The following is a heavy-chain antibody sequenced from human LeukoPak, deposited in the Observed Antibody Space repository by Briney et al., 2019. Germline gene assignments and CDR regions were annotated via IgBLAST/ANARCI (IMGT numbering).Heavy chain of an antibody. V-gene: IGHV3-23*01. D-gene: IGHD3-9*01. Sequence: GGSLRLSCAAPGFTFSSYAMSWVRQAPGKGLEWVSAISGSGGSTYYADSVKGRFTISRDNSKNTLYLQMNSLRAEDTAVYYCATRYFDWLLGDFDYWGQGTLVTVSS. J-gene: IGHJ4*02. CDR1: GFTFSSYA. CDR2: ISGSGGST. CDR3: ATRYFDWLLGDFDY.